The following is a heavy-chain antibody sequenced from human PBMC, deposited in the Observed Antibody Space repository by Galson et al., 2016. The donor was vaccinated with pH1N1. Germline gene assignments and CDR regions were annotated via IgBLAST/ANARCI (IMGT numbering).Heavy chain of an antibody. D-gene: IGHD2-21*01. CDR1: GFSLSSFW. J-gene: IGHJ4*02. V-gene: IGHV3-7*01. CDR3: ARAIAQGDSY. CDR2: INQDGSVK. Sequence: SLRLSCAASGFSLSSFWMTWVRQAPGKGLEWVANINQDGSVKYYVDSVKGRFTISRDSAKNSLYLQMDSLSAEDTAIYYCARAIAQGDSYWGQGTLVTVSS.